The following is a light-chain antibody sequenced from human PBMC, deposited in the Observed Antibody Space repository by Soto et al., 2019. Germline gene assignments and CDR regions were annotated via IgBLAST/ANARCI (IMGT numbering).Light chain of an antibody. CDR2: GAS. CDR1: QGIRSY. V-gene: IGKV1-9*01. CDR3: QQLNTFPPFFT. J-gene: IGKJ3*01. Sequence: DIQLTQSPSFLSASVGDRVTITCRASQGIRSYLAWYRQRPGKAPELLIYGASTLRPGGASRFSGSGSGTEFTLTISSLQPEDFATYFCQQLNTFPPFFTFXPGTKVDIK.